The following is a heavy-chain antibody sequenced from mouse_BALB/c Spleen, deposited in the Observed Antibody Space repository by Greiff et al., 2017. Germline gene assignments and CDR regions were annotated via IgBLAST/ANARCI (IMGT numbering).Heavy chain of an antibody. CDR1: GYTFTSYN. CDR2: IYPGNGDT. V-gene: IGHV1-12*01. Sequence: LQQPGAELVKPGASVKMSCKASGYTFTSYNMHWVKQTPGQGLEWIGAIYPGNGDTSYNQKFKGKATLTADKSSSTAYMQLSSLTSEDSAVYYCARVYGNYPMDYWGQGTSVTVSS. J-gene: IGHJ4*01. D-gene: IGHD2-1*01. CDR3: ARVYGNYPMDY.